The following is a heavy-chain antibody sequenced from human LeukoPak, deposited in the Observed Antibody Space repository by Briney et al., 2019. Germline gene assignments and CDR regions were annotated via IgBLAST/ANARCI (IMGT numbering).Heavy chain of an antibody. Sequence: GESLKISCKGSGYSFSSYWISWVRQMPGKGLEWMGGIDPSDSHANYSPSFEGNVTISVDKTIRTAYLQWSSLKASDTALYYCARHKTDYYGSSGYANDYWGQATLVTVSS. CDR2: IDPSDSHA. V-gene: IGHV5-10-1*01. J-gene: IGHJ4*02. CDR1: GYSFSSYW. D-gene: IGHD3-22*01. CDR3: ARHKTDYYGSSGYANDY.